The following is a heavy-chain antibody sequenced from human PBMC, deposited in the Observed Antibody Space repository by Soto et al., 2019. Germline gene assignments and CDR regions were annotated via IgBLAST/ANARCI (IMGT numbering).Heavy chain of an antibody. V-gene: IGHV1-69*01. CDR3: ARDRDDYGSGNYYNRIDF. CDR1: GGIFSTYA. CDR2: IIPLFGTP. D-gene: IGHD3-10*01. Sequence: QVQLVQSGAEVKKPGSSVKVSCKASGGIFSTYAISWLRQAPGQGLEWMGGIIPLFGTPNYAQRFQGRVTNTAVRSKSTAYMELSRLRSEDTAVYFCARDRDDYGSGNYYNRIDFWGQGTLVTVSS. J-gene: IGHJ4*02.